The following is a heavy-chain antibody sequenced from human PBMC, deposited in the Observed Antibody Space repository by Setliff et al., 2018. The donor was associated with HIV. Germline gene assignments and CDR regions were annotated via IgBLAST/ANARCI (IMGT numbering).Heavy chain of an antibody. D-gene: IGHD3-10*01. CDR2: IYYSGST. CDR1: GGSISGYY. CDR3: ARTRSGTYYGEMNWFDP. V-gene: IGHV4-59*08. Sequence: SETLSLTCSVSGGSISGYYWNWVRQPPGKGLEWMGYIYYSGSTDYNPALKRRVTISLDTSKNRFSLTLRSVTAADTAVYYCARTRSGTYYGEMNWFDPWGQGILVTVSS. J-gene: IGHJ5*02.